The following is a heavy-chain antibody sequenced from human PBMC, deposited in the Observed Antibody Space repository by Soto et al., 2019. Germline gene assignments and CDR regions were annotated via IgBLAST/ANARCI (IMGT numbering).Heavy chain of an antibody. D-gene: IGHD3-3*01. CDR1: GFACSGFE. J-gene: IGHJ6*02. V-gene: IGHV3-48*03. CDR2: ISSGASNM. CDR3: ARDTNYDFWSGYRNKEGTYGMDV. Sequence: GGSMRLSCAASGFACSGFEVNWVRQAPGKGLEWVSYISSGASNMYYADSVKGRFTISRDNAQSSLYLQMNSLRVEDTAVYYCARDTNYDFWSGYRNKEGTYGMDVWGQRTTVTVSS.